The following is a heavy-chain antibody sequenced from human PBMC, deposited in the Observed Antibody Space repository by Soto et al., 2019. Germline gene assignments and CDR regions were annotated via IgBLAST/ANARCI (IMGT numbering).Heavy chain of an antibody. CDR2: IYHSGTT. V-gene: IGHV4-38-2*01. CDR1: GYSISSGYY. CDR3: ARIESIGGFGEFLSWLDP. Sequence: PETLSLTCVVSGYSISSGYYWGWIRQPPGKGLEWIGSIYHSGTTYYNPSLKSRVTISVDTSKNQFSLKLSSVTAADTAVYYCARIESIGGFGEFLSWLDPWGQGTLVTVSS. D-gene: IGHD3-10*01. J-gene: IGHJ5*02.